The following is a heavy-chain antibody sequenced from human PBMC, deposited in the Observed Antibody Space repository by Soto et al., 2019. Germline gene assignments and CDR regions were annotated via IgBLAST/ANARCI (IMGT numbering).Heavy chain of an antibody. CDR1: GFTFSSYA. CDR3: AKDSEYYDFWSGYYTNGPTTYGMDV. D-gene: IGHD3-3*01. J-gene: IGHJ6*02. V-gene: IGHV3-23*01. Sequence: GGSLRLSCAASGFTFSSYAVSWVRQAPGKGLEWVSAISGSGGSTYYADSVKGRFTISRDNSKNTLYLQMNSLRAEDTAVYYCAKDSEYYDFWSGYYTNGPTTYGMDVWGQGTTVTVSS. CDR2: ISGSGGST.